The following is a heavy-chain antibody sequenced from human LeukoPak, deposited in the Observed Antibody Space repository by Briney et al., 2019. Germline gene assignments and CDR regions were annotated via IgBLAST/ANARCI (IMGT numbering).Heavy chain of an antibody. D-gene: IGHD3-9*01. J-gene: IGHJ4*02. CDR3: ARDPVRYFDWLSPFDY. CDR2: ISYDRNNR. CDR1: GFTFSNYA. Sequence: GGSLRLSCAASGFTFSNYAIHWVRQAPGKGLEWVAVISYDRNNRNYADSVRGRFTISRNNSKNTLYLEMNSLRAEDTAVYYCARDPVRYFDWLSPFDYWGQGTLVTVSS. V-gene: IGHV3-30-3*01.